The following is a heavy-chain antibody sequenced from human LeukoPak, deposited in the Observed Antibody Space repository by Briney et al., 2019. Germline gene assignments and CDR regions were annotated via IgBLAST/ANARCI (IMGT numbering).Heavy chain of an antibody. D-gene: IGHD5-18*01. Sequence: MPSETLSLTCTVSGGSISSYYWSWIRQPPGKGLEWIGYIYYSGSTNYNPSLKSRDTISVDTSKNQFSLKPSSVTAADTAVYYCARDRGTAMVLNWFDPWGQGTLVTVSS. J-gene: IGHJ5*02. V-gene: IGHV4-59*01. CDR3: ARDRGTAMVLNWFDP. CDR1: GGSISSYY. CDR2: IYYSGST.